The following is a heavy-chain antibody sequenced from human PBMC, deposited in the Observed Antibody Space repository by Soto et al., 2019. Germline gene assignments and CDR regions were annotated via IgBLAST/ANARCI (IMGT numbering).Heavy chain of an antibody. CDR1: GNTFTSYD. J-gene: IGHJ4*02. CDR3: ARGRASGSYYLLDY. V-gene: IGHV1-8*01. Sequence: QVQLVQSGAEVKKPGASVKVSCKASGNTFTSYDINWVRQATGHGLGWMGWINPNSGNIGYAQKLQGRVTMTRDTAIRTAYMEVSRLRSDDTAVDYCARGRASGSYYLLDYWGQGTLVTVSS. D-gene: IGHD3-10*01. CDR2: INPNSGNI.